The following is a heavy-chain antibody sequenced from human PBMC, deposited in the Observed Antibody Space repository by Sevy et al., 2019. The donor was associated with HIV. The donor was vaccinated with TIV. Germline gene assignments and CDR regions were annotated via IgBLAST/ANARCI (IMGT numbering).Heavy chain of an antibody. J-gene: IGHJ4*02. V-gene: IGHV1-18*01. CDR3: ARGGGNGWYYFDY. CDR2: SSGDNGNS. D-gene: IGHD6-19*01. CDR1: GFNLNIYG. Sequence: ASVKVSCKASGFNLNIYGISWVRQAPGQGLEWLGWSSGDNGNSNYAQKLQGRVTMTTDTSTSTAYMELSSLRSEDTAVYYCARGGGNGWYYFDYWGQETLVTVSS.